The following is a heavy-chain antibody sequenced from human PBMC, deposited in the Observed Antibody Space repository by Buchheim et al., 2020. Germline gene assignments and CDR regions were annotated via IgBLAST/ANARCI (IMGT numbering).Heavy chain of an antibody. CDR1: GFTFSSYS. D-gene: IGHD3-9*01. J-gene: IGHJ6*02. Sequence: EVRLVESGGGLVQPGGSLRLSCAASGFTFSSYSMNWVRQAPGKGLEWVSYISSSSSTIYYADSVKGRFTISRDNAKNSLYLQMNSLRAEDTAVYYCARDSIWLMDVWGQGTT. CDR2: ISSSSSTI. CDR3: ARDSIWLMDV. V-gene: IGHV3-48*04.